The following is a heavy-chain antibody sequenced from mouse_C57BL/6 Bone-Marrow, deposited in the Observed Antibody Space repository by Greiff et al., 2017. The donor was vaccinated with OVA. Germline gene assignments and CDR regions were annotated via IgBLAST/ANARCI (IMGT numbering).Heavy chain of an antibody. Sequence: QVQLQQSGAELVRPGASVTLSCKASGYTFTDYEMHWVKQTPVHGLEWIGAIDPETGGTAYNQKFKGKAILTADKSSSTAYMELRSLTSEDSAVYYCTRSGGYYGMDYWGQGTSVTVSS. J-gene: IGHJ4*01. V-gene: IGHV1-15*01. D-gene: IGHD1-1*02. CDR1: GYTFTDYE. CDR2: IDPETGGT. CDR3: TRSGGYYGMDY.